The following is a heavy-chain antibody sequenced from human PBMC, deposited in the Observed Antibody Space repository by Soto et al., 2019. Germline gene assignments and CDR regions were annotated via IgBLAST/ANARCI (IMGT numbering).Heavy chain of an antibody. CDR3: ARGPTTEKVDS. CDR1: GASIYNGGYF. Sequence: QVQLQESGPGLVRPSQTLSLTCSVSGASIYNGGYFWSWIRQSQGKGLKWIGHIHNSGRPYNNPSLKSRVTISADTSMNPFSRALTSVTAADTAMYYCARGPTTEKVDSGGQGILVTVSS. V-gene: IGHV4-30-4*01. J-gene: IGHJ4*02. CDR2: IHNSGRP.